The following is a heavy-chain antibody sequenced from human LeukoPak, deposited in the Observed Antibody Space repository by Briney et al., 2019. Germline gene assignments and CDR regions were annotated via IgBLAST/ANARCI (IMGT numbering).Heavy chain of an antibody. CDR1: GYTFTRYY. Sequence: ASVKVSCKASGYTFTRYYMHLVRQAPGHGLEWMGIINPSGGSTSYAQKFQGRVTMTRDTSTSTVYMELSSLRSEDTAVYYCARELSGSYSDWGQGTLVTVSS. CDR3: ARELSGSYSD. V-gene: IGHV1-46*03. CDR2: INPSGGST. D-gene: IGHD1-26*01. J-gene: IGHJ4*02.